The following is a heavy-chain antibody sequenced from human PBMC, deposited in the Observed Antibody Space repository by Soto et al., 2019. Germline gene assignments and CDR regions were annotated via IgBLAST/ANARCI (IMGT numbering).Heavy chain of an antibody. J-gene: IGHJ4*02. D-gene: IGHD5-12*01. CDR1: GFTFSSYG. CDR3: AKEVPTNPLDS. Sequence: GGSLSLSCATSGFTFSSYGMHWVRQAPGKGLEWVAIISYNASNKSYADSVRGRFTISRDNSKSTLYLQMNSLRTEDTAVYYCAKEVPTNPLDSWGQGTLVTVSS. CDR2: ISYNASNK. V-gene: IGHV3-30*18.